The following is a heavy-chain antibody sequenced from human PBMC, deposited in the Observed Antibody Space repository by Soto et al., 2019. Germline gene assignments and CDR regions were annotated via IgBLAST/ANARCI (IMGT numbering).Heavy chain of an antibody. CDR2: ISTYTGNT. D-gene: IGHD3-10*01. CDR1: GYTFTNYD. V-gene: IGHV1-18*01. J-gene: IGHJ6*02. Sequence: QVHLVQSGAEVKKPGASVKVSCKASGYTFTNYDINWVRQAPGQGLEWMGWISTYTGNTNYAQKLQGRVTMTTDTSTSTANMELSSLRSDHTAVYYCARGYYYGSGRPTPGGMDVWGQGTTVTVSS. CDR3: ARGYYYGSGRPTPGGMDV.